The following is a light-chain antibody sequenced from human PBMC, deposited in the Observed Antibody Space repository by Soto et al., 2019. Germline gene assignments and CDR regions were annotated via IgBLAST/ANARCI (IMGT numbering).Light chain of an antibody. CDR3: QVWDSSSDHVV. Sequence: SYELTQPPSVSVAPGKTARITCGGNNIGSKSVHWYQQKPGQAPVLVIYYDNDRPSGIPVRFSGSNSGNTVTLTISRVEAGDEADYYCQVWDSSSDHVVFGGGTKLTVL. CDR2: YDN. J-gene: IGLJ2*01. CDR1: NIGSKS. V-gene: IGLV3-21*04.